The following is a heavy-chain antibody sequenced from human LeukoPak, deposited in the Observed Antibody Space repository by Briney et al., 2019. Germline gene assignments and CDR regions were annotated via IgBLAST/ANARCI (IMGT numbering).Heavy chain of an antibody. V-gene: IGHV4-31*03. CDR3: AGAYYTANDY. CDR1: GGSISSDNYY. Sequence: PSQTLSLTCTVSGGSISSDNYYWSWIRQHPGKGLEWIAYIYYSGRTYYNPSLKSRVSLSVDTSKNQFSLKLSSVTVADTAVYYCAGAYYTANDYWGQGTLVTVSS. CDR2: IYYSGRT. D-gene: IGHD3-3*01. J-gene: IGHJ4*02.